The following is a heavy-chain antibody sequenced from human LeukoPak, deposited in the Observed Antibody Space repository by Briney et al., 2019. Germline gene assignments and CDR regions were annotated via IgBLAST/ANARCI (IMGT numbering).Heavy chain of an antibody. J-gene: IGHJ5*02. CDR3: ARWFDRGSSNWYVGDP. D-gene: IGHD6-13*01. CDR2: IYDGETT. V-gene: IGHV3-66*01. Sequence: GGSLRLSCAASGFSVGGSYMSWIRQAPGKGLEWVSVIYDGETTHYADSVRGRFTISRDKTKNTLFLQMNSLRVEDTAVYYCARWFDRGSSNWYVGDPWGQGTLVSVSS. CDR1: GFSVGGSY.